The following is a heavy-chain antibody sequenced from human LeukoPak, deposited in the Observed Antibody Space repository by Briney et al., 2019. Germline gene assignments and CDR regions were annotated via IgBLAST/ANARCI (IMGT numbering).Heavy chain of an antibody. CDR2: ISSSSSYI. V-gene: IGHV3-21*01. CDR3: ARFRGGDKFDY. CDR1: GFTLSTYT. J-gene: IGHJ4*02. D-gene: IGHD2-21*01. Sequence: PGGSLRLSCAASGFTLSTYTMNWVRQAPGKGLEWVSSISSSSSYIYYADSVKGRFTISRDNAKNSLYLQMNSLRAEDTAVYYCARFRGGDKFDYWGQGTLVTVSS.